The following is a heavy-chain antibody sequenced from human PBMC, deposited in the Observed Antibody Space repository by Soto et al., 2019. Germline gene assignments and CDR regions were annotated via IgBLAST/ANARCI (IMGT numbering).Heavy chain of an antibody. CDR2: ISYDGNNK. CDR1: GFTFSTYG. D-gene: IGHD3-10*01. V-gene: IGHV3-30*18. J-gene: IGHJ6*02. CDR3: AKGHWDSGSGSYYYYYGMDV. Sequence: QVQLVESGGGVVQPGRSLRLSCAASGFTFSTYGMHWVRQAPGKGLEWVAAISYDGNNKNYADSVKGRFTISRDNSKNTLYLQMNSLRVEDTAVYYCAKGHWDSGSGSYYYYYGMDVWGQRTTVTVSS.